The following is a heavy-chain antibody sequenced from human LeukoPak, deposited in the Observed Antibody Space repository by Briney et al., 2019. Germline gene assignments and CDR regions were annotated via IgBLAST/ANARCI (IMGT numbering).Heavy chain of an antibody. J-gene: IGHJ1*01. CDR3: ARRRYYDGSGYLE. Sequence: SETLSLTCSVSGDSVSRSDSYWDWIRQPPGQGLEWIGTIYYSGRTYSSPSLKRRVTMSVDPSNNQFSLNLRSGTAADTAVYCCARRRYYDGSGYLEWGQGTLLSVSS. V-gene: IGHV4-39*01. D-gene: IGHD3-22*01. CDR1: GDSVSRSDSY. CDR2: IYYSGRT.